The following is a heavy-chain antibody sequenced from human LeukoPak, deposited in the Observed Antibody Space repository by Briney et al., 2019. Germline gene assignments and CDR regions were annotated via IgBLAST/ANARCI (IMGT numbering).Heavy chain of an antibody. J-gene: IGHJ6*02. CDR3: ARDLYYDILSPTLYYGMDV. D-gene: IGHD3-9*01. Sequence: VASVKVSCKASGYTFTSYGISWVRQAPGQGLEWMGWISAYNGNTNYAQKLQGRVTMTTDTSTSTAYMELRSLRSDDTAVYYCARDLYYDILSPTLYYGMDVWGQGTTVTVSS. CDR2: ISAYNGNT. CDR1: GYTFTSYG. V-gene: IGHV1-18*01.